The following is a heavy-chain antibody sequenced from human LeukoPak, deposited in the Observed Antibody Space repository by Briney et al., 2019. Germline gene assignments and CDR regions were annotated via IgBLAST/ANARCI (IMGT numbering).Heavy chain of an antibody. Sequence: SETLSLTCTVSGGSISSGSYYWSWIRQPAGKGLEWIGRIYTSGSTNYNPSLKSRVTISVDTSKNQFSLKLSSVTAADTAVYYCARDVEMATIGNWGQGTLVTVSS. CDR1: GGSISSGSYY. CDR3: ARDVEMATIGN. D-gene: IGHD5-24*01. CDR2: IYTSGST. V-gene: IGHV4-61*02. J-gene: IGHJ4*02.